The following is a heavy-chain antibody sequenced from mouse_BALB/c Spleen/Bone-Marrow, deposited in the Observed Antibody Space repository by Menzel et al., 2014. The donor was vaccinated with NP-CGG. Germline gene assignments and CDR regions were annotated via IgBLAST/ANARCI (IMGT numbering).Heavy chain of an antibody. D-gene: IGHD1-2*01. Sequence: EVQLQQSGGGLVQPGGSLKLSCAASGFDFSRYWMSWVRQAPGKGLEWIGEINPDSSTINYTRSLKDKFIISRDNAKNTLYLQMSKVRSEDTALYYCARQGYYGYSDYWGQGTTLTVSS. V-gene: IGHV4-1*02. J-gene: IGHJ2*01. CDR1: GFDFSRYW. CDR2: INPDSSTI. CDR3: ARQGYYGYSDY.